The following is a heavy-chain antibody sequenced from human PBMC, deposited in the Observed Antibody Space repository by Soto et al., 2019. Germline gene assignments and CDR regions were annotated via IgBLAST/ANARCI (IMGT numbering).Heavy chain of an antibody. V-gene: IGHV5-10-1*01. CDR3: ARQIYDSDTGPNFQYYFDS. Sequence: RESLKISCKGSGYSFAGYWITWVRQKPGKGLEWMGRIDPSDSQTYYSPSFRGHVTISVTKSITTVFLQWSSLRASDTAMYYCARQIYDSDTGPNFQYYFDSWGQGTPVTVSS. J-gene: IGHJ4*02. D-gene: IGHD3-22*01. CDR2: IDPSDSQT. CDR1: GYSFAGYW.